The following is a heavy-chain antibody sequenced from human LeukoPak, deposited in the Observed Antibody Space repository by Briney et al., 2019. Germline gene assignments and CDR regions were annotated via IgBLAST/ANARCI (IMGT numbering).Heavy chain of an antibody. Sequence: SETLSLTCTVSGGSISSYYWSWIRQPAGKGLEWIGRIYTSGSTNYNPSLKSRVTMSVDTSKNQFSLKLSSVTAADTAVYYCARGPNYPSPSPFDYWGQGTLVTVSS. CDR2: IYTSGST. J-gene: IGHJ4*02. V-gene: IGHV4-4*07. CDR3: ARGPNYPSPSPFDY. CDR1: GGSISSYY. D-gene: IGHD5-24*01.